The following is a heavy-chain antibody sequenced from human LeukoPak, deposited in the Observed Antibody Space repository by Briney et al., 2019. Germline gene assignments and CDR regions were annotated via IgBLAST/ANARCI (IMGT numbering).Heavy chain of an antibody. Sequence: SETLSLTCTVSSGSISSYYWSWIRQPPGRGLEWIGYIYYSGSTNYNPSLKSRVTISVDTSKNQFSLKLSSVTAADTAVYYCARDSFPRLGMDVWGQGTTVTVSS. J-gene: IGHJ6*02. D-gene: IGHD2/OR15-2a*01. V-gene: IGHV4-59*01. CDR2: IYYSGST. CDR1: SGSISSYY. CDR3: ARDSFPRLGMDV.